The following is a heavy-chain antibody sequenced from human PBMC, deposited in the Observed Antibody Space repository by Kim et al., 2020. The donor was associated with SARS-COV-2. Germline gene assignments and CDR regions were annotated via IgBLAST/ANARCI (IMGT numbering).Heavy chain of an antibody. V-gene: IGHV4-34*01. CDR3: ARGHYDFWGGYIRSFAY. D-gene: IGHD3-3*01. J-gene: IGHJ4*01. CDR2: INHSGST. Sequence: SETLSLTCAVYGGSFSNYYWSWIRQPPGKGLEWIGEINHSGSTNYNPSLKSRVNISVDTSKNQFSLKLSAVTAADTAVYYCARGHYDFWGGYIRSFAYWG. CDR1: GGSFSNYY.